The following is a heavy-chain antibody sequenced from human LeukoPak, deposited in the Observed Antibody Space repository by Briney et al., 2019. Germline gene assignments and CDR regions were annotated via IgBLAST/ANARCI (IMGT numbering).Heavy chain of an antibody. Sequence: GGSLRLSCAASGFTFSSYSMNWVRQAPGKGLEWVSYISSSSSTIYYADSVKGRFTISRDNAKNSLYLQMNSLRAEDTAVYYCARGRLDYDYVWGSYRHFDHWGQGTLVTVSS. V-gene: IGHV3-48*01. D-gene: IGHD3-16*02. CDR1: GFTFSSYS. CDR3: ARGRLDYDYVWGSYRHFDH. CDR2: ISSSSSTI. J-gene: IGHJ4*02.